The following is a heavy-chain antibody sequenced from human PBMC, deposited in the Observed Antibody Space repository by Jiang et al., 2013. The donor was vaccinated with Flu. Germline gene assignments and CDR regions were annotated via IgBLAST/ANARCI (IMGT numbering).Heavy chain of an antibody. CDR3: ARDLRKSRYFDL. V-gene: IGHV3-33*01. J-gene: IGHJ2*01. Sequence: FSADSVKGRFTISRDNSKNTLYLQLNSLRAEDTAVYYCARDLRKSRYFDLWGRGTLVTVSS.